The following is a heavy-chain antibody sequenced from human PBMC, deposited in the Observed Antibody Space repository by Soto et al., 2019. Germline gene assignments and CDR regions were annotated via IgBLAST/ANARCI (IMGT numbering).Heavy chain of an antibody. CDR2: IIPIFGTA. Sequence: QVQLVQSGAEVKKSGASVKVSCKASGGTFSSYAISWVRQAPGQGLEWMGGIIPIFGTANYAQKFQGRVTITADESTSTAYMELSSLRSEDTAVYYCARPVAYDSYYYYGMDVWGQGTTVTVSS. CDR3: ARPVAYDSYYYYGMDV. J-gene: IGHJ6*02. CDR1: GGTFSSYA. V-gene: IGHV1-69*01. D-gene: IGHD3-22*01.